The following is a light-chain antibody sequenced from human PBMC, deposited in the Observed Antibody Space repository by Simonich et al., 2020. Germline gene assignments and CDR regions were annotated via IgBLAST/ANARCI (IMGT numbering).Light chain of an antibody. J-gene: IGKJ4*01. V-gene: IGKV4-1*01. CDR3: QQYYSTPLT. CDR2: WAS. CDR1: QSGLHSPNNKNY. Sequence: DIVMTQSPDSLAVSLGERATINCKSSQSGLHSPNNKNYLAWYQQKPGQPPKLLIYWASTRESGVPDRFSGSGSGTDFTLTISSLQAEDVAVYYCQQYYSTPLTFGGGTKVEIK.